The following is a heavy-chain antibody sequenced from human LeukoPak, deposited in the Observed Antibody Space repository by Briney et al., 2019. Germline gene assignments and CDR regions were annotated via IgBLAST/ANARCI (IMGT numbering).Heavy chain of an antibody. CDR3: ATDILTGYYDY. Sequence: SVKVSCKASGGTFSIYAISWVRQAPGQGLEWMGRIIPILGIANYAQKFQGRVTITADKSTSTAYMELSSLRSEDTAVYYCATDILTGYYDYWGQGTLVTVSS. J-gene: IGHJ4*02. D-gene: IGHD3-9*01. CDR1: GGTFSIYA. V-gene: IGHV1-69*04. CDR2: IIPILGIA.